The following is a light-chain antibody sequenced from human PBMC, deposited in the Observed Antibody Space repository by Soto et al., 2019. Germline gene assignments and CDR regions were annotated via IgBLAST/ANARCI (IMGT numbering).Light chain of an antibody. CDR1: SSDVGAYDY. V-gene: IGLV2-14*01. CDR2: VVS. CDR3: TSSDTPYV. J-gene: IGLJ1*01. Sequence: QPASVSGSPGQSITISCTGTSSDVGAYDYVSWYQQHPDKAPKLIIYVVSNRPSGVSNRFSGSKSGNTASLTISGLQAEDEADYYCTSSDTPYVFGTGTKVTVL.